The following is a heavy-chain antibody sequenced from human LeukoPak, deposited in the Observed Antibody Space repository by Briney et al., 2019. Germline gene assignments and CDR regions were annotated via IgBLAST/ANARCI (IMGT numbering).Heavy chain of an antibody. Sequence: GGSLRLSCAASGFTFSSYAMSWVRQAPGKGLEGVSAISGSGGSTYYADSVKGRFTISRDNSKNTLYLQMNSLRAEDTAVYYCAKGYDFWSGNWDYWGQGTLVTVSS. CDR2: ISGSGGST. V-gene: IGHV3-23*01. D-gene: IGHD3-3*01. CDR3: AKGYDFWSGNWDY. J-gene: IGHJ4*02. CDR1: GFTFSSYA.